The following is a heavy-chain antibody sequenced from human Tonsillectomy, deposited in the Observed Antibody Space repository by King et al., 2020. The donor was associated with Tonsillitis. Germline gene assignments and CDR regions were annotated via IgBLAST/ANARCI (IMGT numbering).Heavy chain of an antibody. V-gene: IGHV3-30*03. J-gene: IGHJ3*02. CDR3: ARTIFGVVSGAFDI. Sequence: VQLVESGGGVVQPGRSLRLSCAASGFTFSNYGMHWVRQAPGKGLEWVAVISYDGSNKYYADSVKGRFTIPSDNSKNTLYLQMNSLRAEDTAVYYCARTIFGVVSGAFDIWGQGTVVTVSS. D-gene: IGHD3-3*01. CDR1: GFTFSNYG. CDR2: ISYDGSNK.